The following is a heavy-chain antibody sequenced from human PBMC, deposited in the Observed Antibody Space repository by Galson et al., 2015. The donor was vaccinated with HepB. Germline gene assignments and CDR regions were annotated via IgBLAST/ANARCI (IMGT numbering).Heavy chain of an antibody. Sequence: SLRLSCAASGFTFSSYNMNWVRQAPGKGLEWVSSISSRLSYIYYADSVRGRFTISRDNAKNSLYLQMNSLRAEDTAVYYCARDQATVTRYFFYGMDVWGRGTTVTVSS. CDR3: ARDQATVTRYFFYGMDV. J-gene: IGHJ6*02. CDR1: GFTFSSYN. CDR2: ISSRLSYI. D-gene: IGHD4-17*01. V-gene: IGHV3-21*01.